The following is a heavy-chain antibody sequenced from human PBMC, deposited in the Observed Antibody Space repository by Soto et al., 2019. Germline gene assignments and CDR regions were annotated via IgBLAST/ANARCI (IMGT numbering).Heavy chain of an antibody. CDR2: IYPADSDT. J-gene: IGHJ5*02. CDR1: GFPFTNYW. Sequence: PGESLKISCETSGFPFTNYWIVWVRQVPGKGLEWMGLIYPADSDTRYNPSFQGQVTISADTSTNTAFLHWSSLSASDSATYFCARTGRSGLRWLDFFDPWGQGTLVTVSS. D-gene: IGHD4-17*01. CDR3: ARTGRSGLRWLDFFDP. V-gene: IGHV5-51*01.